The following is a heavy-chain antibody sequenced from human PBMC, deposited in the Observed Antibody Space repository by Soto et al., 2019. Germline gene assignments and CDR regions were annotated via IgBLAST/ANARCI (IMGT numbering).Heavy chain of an antibody. J-gene: IGHJ5*02. Sequence: QVPLQESGPGLVKPSGTLSLPCAVSGGSISSDNWWNWVRQPPGQGLEWIGEVYRSGSTNSDPSLKIRVTLSVDLSKYQCSLTLTSVTGADTAIYYCARNGVYSLGSWGQGTLVTVSS. D-gene: IGHD2-8*01. V-gene: IGHV4-4*02. CDR1: GGSISSDNW. CDR2: VYRSGST. CDR3: ARNGVYSLGS.